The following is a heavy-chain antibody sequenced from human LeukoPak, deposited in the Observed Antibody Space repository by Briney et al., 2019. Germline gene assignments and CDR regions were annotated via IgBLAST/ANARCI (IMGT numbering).Heavy chain of an antibody. CDR3: ARGPSLVGYYYIDV. V-gene: IGHV6-1*01. D-gene: IGHD1-26*01. CDR2: TYYRSKWYY. Sequence: SQTLSLTCALSGDSLSSNSAAWDWLRQYPSRGLDWLGRTYYRSKWYYDYAVSVKSRITINPDTSKNQFSLQLNSVTPEDTAVYYCARGPSLVGYYYIDVWDKGTTVTVSS. CDR1: GDSLSSNSAA. J-gene: IGHJ6*03.